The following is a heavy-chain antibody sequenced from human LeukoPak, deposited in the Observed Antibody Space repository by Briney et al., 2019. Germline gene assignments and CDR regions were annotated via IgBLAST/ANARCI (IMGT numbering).Heavy chain of an antibody. V-gene: IGHV1-18*01. CDR1: GYTFTSYG. J-gene: IGHJ6*03. CDR3: ARDGQTRGIAAAGTGDDDYYYYMDV. CDR2: ISAYNGNT. D-gene: IGHD6-13*01. Sequence: GASVKVSCKASGYTFTSYGISWVRQAPGQGLEWMGWISAYNGNTNYAQKLQGRVTMTTDTSTSTAYMELRSLRSDDTAVYYCARDGQTRGIAAAGTGDDDYYYYMDVWGKGTTVTVSS.